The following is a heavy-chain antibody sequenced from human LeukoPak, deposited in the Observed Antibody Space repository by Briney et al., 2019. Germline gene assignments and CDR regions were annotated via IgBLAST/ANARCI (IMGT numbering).Heavy chain of an antibody. Sequence: GGSLRLSCVASGFTFDDYGMSWVRQVPGKGLEWVCGINWNGGSTGYADSVKGRFTISRDSAKNSLYVQMKSLRADDTAFYYCARRTIVGAGFDYWGQETLVTVSS. D-gene: IGHD1-26*01. CDR2: INWNGGST. J-gene: IGHJ4*02. CDR3: ARRTIVGAGFDY. CDR1: GFTFDDYG. V-gene: IGHV3-20*04.